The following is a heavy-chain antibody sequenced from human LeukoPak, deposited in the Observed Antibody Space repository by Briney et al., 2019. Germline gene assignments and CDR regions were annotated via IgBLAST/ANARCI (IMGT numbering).Heavy chain of an antibody. Sequence: ASVTVSCKASGYTFTHYYMHWVRQAPGQGLEWMGWINPNSGGTNYAQKFQGRVTMTRDTSISTAYMELRRLRSDDTAVYYCARGYLYYYDVSGYPFDYWGQGTLVTVSS. CDR1: GYTFTHYY. CDR3: ARGYLYYYDVSGYPFDY. J-gene: IGHJ4*02. V-gene: IGHV1-2*02. CDR2: INPNSGGT. D-gene: IGHD3-22*01.